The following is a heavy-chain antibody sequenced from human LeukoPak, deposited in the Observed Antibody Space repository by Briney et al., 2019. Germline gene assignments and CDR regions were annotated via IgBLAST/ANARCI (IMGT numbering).Heavy chain of an antibody. J-gene: IGHJ4*02. CDR3: ARALRYFDWFDY. Sequence: PGGSLRLSCAASGFNFNDAAMTWVRQAPGKGLEWVSYISSSSSTIYYADSVKGRFTISRDNAKNSLYLQMNSLRDEDTAVYYCARALRYFDWFDYWGQGTLVTVSS. D-gene: IGHD3-9*01. CDR1: GFNFNDAA. V-gene: IGHV3-48*02. CDR2: ISSSSSTI.